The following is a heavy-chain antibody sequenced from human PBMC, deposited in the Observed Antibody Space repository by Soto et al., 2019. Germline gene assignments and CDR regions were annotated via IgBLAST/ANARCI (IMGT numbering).Heavy chain of an antibody. D-gene: IGHD3-22*01. CDR3: ARDRDRHSSGLPSFDP. CDR1: GGSVSNYY. V-gene: IGHV4-59*02. J-gene: IGHJ5*02. CDR2: IYYTGTH. Sequence: SETLSLTCSVSGGSVSNYYWSWVRQPPGKRLERIGYIYYTGTHDYNPSLRGRATISVDTSKDQFSLKLTSVTAADTAVYYCARDRDRHSSGLPSFDPWGQGILVTVSS.